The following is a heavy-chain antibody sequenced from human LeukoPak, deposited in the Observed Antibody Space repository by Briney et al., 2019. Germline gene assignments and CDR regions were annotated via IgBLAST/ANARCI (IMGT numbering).Heavy chain of an antibody. CDR1: GYTFTGYY. Sequence: ASVKVSCKASGYTFTGYYMHWVRQAPGQGLEWMGWINPNSGGTNYAQKFQDRVTMTRDTSISTDYMELSRLRSDDTAVYYCARSPDILTGENFDYWGQGTLVTVSS. J-gene: IGHJ4*02. CDR3: ARSPDILTGENFDY. V-gene: IGHV1-2*02. CDR2: INPNSGGT. D-gene: IGHD3-9*01.